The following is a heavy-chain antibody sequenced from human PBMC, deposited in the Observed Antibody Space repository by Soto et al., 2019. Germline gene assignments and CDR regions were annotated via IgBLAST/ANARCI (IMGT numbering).Heavy chain of an antibody. V-gene: IGHV4-4*07. CDR2: IYSSGST. D-gene: IGHD3-16*01. J-gene: IGHJ5*02. CDR3: ARGLSAFDP. CDR1: GGSMSTYF. Sequence: KTSETLSLTCGVSGGSMSTYFWSWIRQPAGKGLEWIGRIYSSGSTNYNPSLKSRVTISVDTSKNEFSLRLNSMTAADTAVYYCARGLSAFDPWGQGTLVTVSS.